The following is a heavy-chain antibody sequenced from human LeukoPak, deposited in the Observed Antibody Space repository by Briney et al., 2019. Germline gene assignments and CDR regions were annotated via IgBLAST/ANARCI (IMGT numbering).Heavy chain of an antibody. CDR1: GFTFSSYA. J-gene: IGHJ5*02. CDR2: ISYDGSNE. V-gene: IGHV3-30-3*01. D-gene: IGHD4-17*01. Sequence: PGRSLRLSCAASGFTFSSYAMHWVRQAPGLGLEWVAVISYDGSNEYYADSVKGRFTISRDNSKNTLYVQMNSLRPEDTAVYYCAGGAYEGGNWIDAWGQGTLVTVSS. CDR3: AGGAYEGGNWIDA.